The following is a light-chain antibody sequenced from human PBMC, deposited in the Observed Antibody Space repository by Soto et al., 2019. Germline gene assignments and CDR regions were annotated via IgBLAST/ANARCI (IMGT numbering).Light chain of an antibody. CDR3: QQYGSSPLT. CDR1: QSVSSSY. V-gene: IGKV3-20*01. J-gene: IGKJ4*01. Sequence: EIVLTQSPGTLSLSPGERVILSCRASQSVSSSYLAWYQQKPGQAPRLLIYGASSRATGIPDRFSGSGSGTDFTLTISRLEPEDFAVYYCQQYGSSPLTFGGGTKVEIK. CDR2: GAS.